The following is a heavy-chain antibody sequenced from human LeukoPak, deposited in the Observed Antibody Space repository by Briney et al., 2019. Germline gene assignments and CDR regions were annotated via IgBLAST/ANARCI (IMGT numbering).Heavy chain of an antibody. CDR1: GFTFSSYA. D-gene: IGHD3-22*01. V-gene: IGHV3-23*01. Sequence: PGGSLRLSCAGSGFTFSSYAMGWVRQAPGKGLEWVSAISASGGTTFYTDSVKGRFTISRDNFKNTLYLQMNSLRVEDTAVYYCAKSRYYYDLDAFDIWGQGTMVTVSS. CDR2: ISASGGTT. J-gene: IGHJ3*02. CDR3: AKSRYYYDLDAFDI.